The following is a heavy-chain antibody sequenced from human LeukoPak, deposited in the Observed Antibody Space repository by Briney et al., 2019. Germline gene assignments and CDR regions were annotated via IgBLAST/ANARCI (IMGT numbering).Heavy chain of an antibody. V-gene: IGHV4-59*13. CDR3: ALIDYYNYALVY. D-gene: IGHD3-10*01. J-gene: IGHJ4*02. CDR1: GDSMNSYY. Sequence: SETLSLPCSVCGDSMNSYYWSWMRRPPRKGLEWIGYIYYSASNNCIPTLKSHVSISIDPSKNQFSLNLRSVTAADTAVFYCALIDYYNYALVYWGQGTLVTVSS. CDR2: IYYSASN.